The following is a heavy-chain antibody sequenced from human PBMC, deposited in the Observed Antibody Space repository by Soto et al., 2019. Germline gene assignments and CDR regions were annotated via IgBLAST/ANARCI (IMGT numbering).Heavy chain of an antibody. Sequence: GGSLRLSCAASGFTFSSYSMNWVRQAPGKGLEWVSYISSSSSTIYYADSVKGRFTISRDNAKNSPYLQMNSLRAEDTAVYYCARDHIGTPVSPFDYWGQGTLVTVSS. CDR2: ISSSSSTI. D-gene: IGHD1-7*01. CDR1: GFTFSSYS. V-gene: IGHV3-48*01. J-gene: IGHJ4*02. CDR3: ARDHIGTPVSPFDY.